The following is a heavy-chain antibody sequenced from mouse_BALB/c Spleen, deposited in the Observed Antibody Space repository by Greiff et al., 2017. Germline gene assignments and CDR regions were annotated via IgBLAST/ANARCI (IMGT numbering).Heavy chain of an antibody. Sequence: VQLQQSGPELVKPGASVKISCKASGYSFTGYYMHWVKQSHVKSLEWIGRINPYNGATSYNQNFKDKASLTVDKSSSTAYMELHSLTSEDSAVYYCARKEYFDVWGAGTTVTVSS. CDR3: ARKEYFDV. V-gene: IGHV1-31*01. CDR1: GYSFTGYY. CDR2: INPYNGAT. J-gene: IGHJ1*01.